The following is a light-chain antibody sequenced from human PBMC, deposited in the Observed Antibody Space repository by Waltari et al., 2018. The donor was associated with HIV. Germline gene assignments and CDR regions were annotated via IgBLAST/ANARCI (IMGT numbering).Light chain of an antibody. CDR1: SSTIGAGYD. V-gene: IGLV1-40*01. Sequence: QSVLTQPPSVSGAPGQRVTIPSTGSSSTIGAGYDVPWYQQLPGTSPRVLIYGNSNRPAGVPDRFSGSKSGTSASLAITGLQAEDEADYYCQSYDTSLSGSGVFGGGTKLTVL. CDR3: QSYDTSLSGSGV. J-gene: IGLJ2*01. CDR2: GNS.